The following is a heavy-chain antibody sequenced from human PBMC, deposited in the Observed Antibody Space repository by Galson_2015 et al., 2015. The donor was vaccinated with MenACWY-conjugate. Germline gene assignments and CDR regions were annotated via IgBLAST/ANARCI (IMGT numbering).Heavy chain of an antibody. Sequence: SLRLSCAVSGFTFRNYWMTWVRQAPGKGLEWVATIKKDGSEKYYVDTVKGRFTISRDNTKNSVYLEMNSLRAEDTAVYHCARGHYGMDVWGQGTTVTASS. J-gene: IGHJ6*02. CDR2: IKKDGSEK. V-gene: IGHV3-7*03. CDR3: ARGHYGMDV. CDR1: GFTFRNYW.